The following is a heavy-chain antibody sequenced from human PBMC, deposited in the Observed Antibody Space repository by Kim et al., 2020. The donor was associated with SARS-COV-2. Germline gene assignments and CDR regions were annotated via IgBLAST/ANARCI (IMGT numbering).Heavy chain of an antibody. Sequence: SETLSLTCSVSGDSVSSDDYYWTWVRQPPGKGLEWIGCIYYRGETYQNPALESRIFMAADTSNNQFSLKLSSVTAADTAVYFCASIQLWSPNMDVWG. CDR3: ASIQLWSPNMDV. CDR2: IYYRGET. V-gene: IGHV4-30-4*01. CDR1: GDSVSSDDYY. D-gene: IGHD2-21*01. J-gene: IGHJ6*03.